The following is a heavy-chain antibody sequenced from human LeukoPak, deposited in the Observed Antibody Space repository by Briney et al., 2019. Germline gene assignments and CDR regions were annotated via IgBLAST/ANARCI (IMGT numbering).Heavy chain of an antibody. J-gene: IGHJ4*02. Sequence: GGSLRLSCAASGFTFSSYSMNWVRQAPGKGLEWVSSISSSSSYIYYADSVKGRFTISRDNAKNSLYLQMNSLRAEDTAVYYCARESGSSLVDYWGQGTLVTVSS. CDR1: GFTFSSYS. CDR3: ARESGSSLVDY. CDR2: ISSSSSYI. D-gene: IGHD6-13*01. V-gene: IGHV3-21*04.